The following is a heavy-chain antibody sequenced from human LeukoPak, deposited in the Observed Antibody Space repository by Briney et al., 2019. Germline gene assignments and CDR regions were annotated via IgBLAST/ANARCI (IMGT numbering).Heavy chain of an antibody. D-gene: IGHD4-11*01. CDR3: ARGSELTKTSGHYSFDY. CDR1: AGSINTYF. Sequence: PSETLSLTCTVSAGSINTYFWTWVRQPAGKGLEWIGRISDSGTTYYNPSLESRVTISLNTSNNQFFLKVTSVTAADTAVYYCARGSELTKTSGHYSFDYWGQETLVSVSS. V-gene: IGHV4-4*07. J-gene: IGHJ4*02. CDR2: ISDSGTT.